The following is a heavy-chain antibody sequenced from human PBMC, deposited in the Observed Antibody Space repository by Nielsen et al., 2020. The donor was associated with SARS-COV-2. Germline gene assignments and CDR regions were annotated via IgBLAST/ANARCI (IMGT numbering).Heavy chain of an antibody. D-gene: IGHD6-13*01. CDR1: TFSSYW. CDR3: ARHVAIAAVSYYFDY. CDR2: IYYSGST. J-gene: IGHJ4*02. V-gene: IGHV4-39*01. Sequence: TFSSYWMSWVRQAPGKGLEWIGSIYYSGSTYYNPSLKSRVTISVDTSKNQFSLKLSSVTAADTAVYYCARHVAIAAVSYYFDYWGQGTLVTVSS.